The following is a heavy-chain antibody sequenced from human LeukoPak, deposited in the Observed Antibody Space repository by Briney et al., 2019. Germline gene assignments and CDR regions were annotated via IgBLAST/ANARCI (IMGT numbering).Heavy chain of an antibody. J-gene: IGHJ4*02. D-gene: IGHD2-15*01. CDR2: IYTSGST. V-gene: IGHV4-61*02. Sequence: SETLSLTCTVSGYSISSGYYWSWIRQPAGKGLEWIGRIYTSGSTNYNPSLKSRVTISVDTSKNQFSLKLSSVTAADTAVYYCAAISEYCSGGSCFFRDYWGQGTLVTVSS. CDR3: AAISEYCSGGSCFFRDY. CDR1: GYSISSGYY.